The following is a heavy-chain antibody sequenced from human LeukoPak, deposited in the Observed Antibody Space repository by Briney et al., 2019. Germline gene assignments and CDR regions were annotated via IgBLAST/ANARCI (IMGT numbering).Heavy chain of an antibody. Sequence: GRSLRLSRAASGFTFSSYAMSWVRQAPGKGLEWVSAISGSGGSTYYADSVKGRFTISRDNSKNTLYLQMNSLRAEDTAVYYCAKDRYYYDSSGYYLYFVDWGQGTLVTVSS. J-gene: IGHJ4*02. V-gene: IGHV3-23*01. CDR2: ISGSGGST. CDR3: AKDRYYYDSSGYYLYFVD. D-gene: IGHD3-22*01. CDR1: GFTFSSYA.